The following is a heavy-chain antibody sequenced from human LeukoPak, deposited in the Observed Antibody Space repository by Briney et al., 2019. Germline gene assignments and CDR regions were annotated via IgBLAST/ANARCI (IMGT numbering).Heavy chain of an antibody. CDR1: GFTFSSYG. CDR2: IKSDGSST. V-gene: IGHV3-74*01. CDR3: TRTYYYDSIDYFDY. D-gene: IGHD3-22*01. Sequence: GGSLRLSCAASGFTFSSYGMHWVRQAPGKGLVWVSRIKSDGSSTIYADSVKGRFTISRDNAKNTLYLQMNSLRAEDTAVYYCTRTYYYDSIDYFDYWGQGALVTVSS. J-gene: IGHJ4*02.